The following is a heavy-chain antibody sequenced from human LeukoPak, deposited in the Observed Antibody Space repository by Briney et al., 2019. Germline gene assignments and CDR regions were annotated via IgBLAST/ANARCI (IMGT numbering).Heavy chain of an antibody. J-gene: IGHJ5*02. CDR1: GFTFSSYA. Sequence: GGSLRLSCAASGFTFSSYAMSWVRQAPGKGLEWVSAISGSGGSTYYADSVKGRFTISRDNSKNTLYLQMNSLRAEDTAVYYCAKDRDYGEMHNWFDPWGRGTLVTVSS. CDR2: ISGSGGST. D-gene: IGHD4-17*01. V-gene: IGHV3-23*01. CDR3: AKDRDYGEMHNWFDP.